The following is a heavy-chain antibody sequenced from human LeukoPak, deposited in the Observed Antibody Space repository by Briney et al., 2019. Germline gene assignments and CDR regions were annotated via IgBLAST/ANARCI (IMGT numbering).Heavy chain of an antibody. Sequence: ASVKVSCKASGYTFTGHYMHWVRQAPGQGLEWMGRINPNSGGTNYAQKFQGRVTMTRDTSISTAYMELSRLRSDDTAVYYCARKGPVWFGDQIDYWGQGTLVTVSS. D-gene: IGHD3-10*01. J-gene: IGHJ4*02. CDR1: GYTFTGHY. CDR2: INPNSGGT. CDR3: ARKGPVWFGDQIDY. V-gene: IGHV1-2*06.